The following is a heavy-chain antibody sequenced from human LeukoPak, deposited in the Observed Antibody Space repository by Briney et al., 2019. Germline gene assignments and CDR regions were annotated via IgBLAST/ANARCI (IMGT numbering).Heavy chain of an antibody. CDR1: GGSISSSSYY. J-gene: IGHJ4*02. CDR3: ARVNYDILTGYYLLDY. D-gene: IGHD3-9*01. Sequence: SETLSLTCTVSGGSISSSSYYWSWIRQPAGKGLEWIGRIYTSGSTNYNPSLKSRVTMSVDTSKNQFSLKLSSVTAADTAVYYCARVNYDILTGYYLLDYWGQGTLVTVSS. V-gene: IGHV4-61*02. CDR2: IYTSGST.